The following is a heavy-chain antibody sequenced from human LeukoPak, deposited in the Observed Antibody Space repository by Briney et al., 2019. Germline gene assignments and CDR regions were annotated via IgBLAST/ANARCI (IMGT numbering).Heavy chain of an antibody. J-gene: IGHJ3*02. CDR3: ARDPVYSGWYAERAFDI. CDR2: IYHSGST. CDR1: GYSISSGYY. Sequence: SETLSLTCAVPGYSISSGYYWGWIRQPPGQGLAWIGSIYHSGSTYYNPSLKSRVTISVDTSKNQFSLKLSSVTAADTAVYYCARDPVYSGWYAERAFDIWGQGTMVTVSS. D-gene: IGHD6-19*01. V-gene: IGHV4-38-2*02.